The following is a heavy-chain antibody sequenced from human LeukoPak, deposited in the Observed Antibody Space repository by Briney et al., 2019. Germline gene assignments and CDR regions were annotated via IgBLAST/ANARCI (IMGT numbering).Heavy chain of an antibody. J-gene: IGHJ4*02. V-gene: IGHV4-59*01. Sequence: PSETLSLTCTVSGGSISSYYWSWIRQPPGKGLEWIGYIYYSGSTNYNPSLKSRVTISVDTSKNQSSLKLSSVTAADTAVYYCARGSYSSSWYRGRFAYMTEFDYWGQGTLVTVSS. D-gene: IGHD6-13*01. CDR2: IYYSGST. CDR3: ARGSYSSSWYRGRFAYMTEFDY. CDR1: GGSISSYY.